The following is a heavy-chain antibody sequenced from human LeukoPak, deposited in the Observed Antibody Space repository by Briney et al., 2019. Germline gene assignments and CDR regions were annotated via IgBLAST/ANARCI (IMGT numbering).Heavy chain of an antibody. Sequence: GESLKISCKGSEYNFTSYWIGWVRQMPGKGLEWMGIIYPGDSDTRYSPSFQGQVTISADKSISTAYLQWSSLKASDTAMYYCARSLWSAVADFDYWGQGTLVTVSS. D-gene: IGHD3-3*01. J-gene: IGHJ4*02. CDR3: ARSLWSAVADFDY. V-gene: IGHV5-51*01. CDR1: EYNFTSYW. CDR2: IYPGDSDT.